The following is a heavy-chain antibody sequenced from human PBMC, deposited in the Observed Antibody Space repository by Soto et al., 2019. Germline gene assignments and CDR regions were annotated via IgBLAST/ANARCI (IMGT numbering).Heavy chain of an antibody. V-gene: IGHV1-2*02. D-gene: IGHD6-13*01. CDR2: INPNSGGT. Sequence: ASVKVSCKXSGYTFTGYYMHWVRQAPGQGLEWMGWINPNSGGTNYAQKFQGRVTMTRDTSISTAYMELSRLRSDDTAVYYCARDHSSSWAYYYYYGMDVWGQGTTVTVSS. J-gene: IGHJ6*02. CDR1: GYTFTGYY. CDR3: ARDHSSSWAYYYYYGMDV.